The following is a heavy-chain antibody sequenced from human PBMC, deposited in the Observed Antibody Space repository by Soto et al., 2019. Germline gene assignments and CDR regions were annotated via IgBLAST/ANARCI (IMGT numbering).Heavy chain of an antibody. Sequence: ESGGGVVQPGRSLRLSCAASGFTFSDYAMHWVRQAPGKGLEWVAVVSHDGRNTHYADSVKGRFTISRDSSKKTVSLEMTSLRAEDTAVYYCAKGGRQWLVTSDFNYWGQGALVTVSS. V-gene: IGHV3-30*18. D-gene: IGHD6-19*01. CDR2: VSHDGRNT. J-gene: IGHJ4*02. CDR3: AKGGRQWLVTSDFNY. CDR1: GFTFSDYA.